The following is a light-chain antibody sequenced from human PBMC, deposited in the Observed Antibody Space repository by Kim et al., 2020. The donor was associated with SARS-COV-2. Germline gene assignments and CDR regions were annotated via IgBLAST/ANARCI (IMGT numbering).Light chain of an antibody. CDR3: QQSYSTPLHT. V-gene: IGKV1-39*01. CDR2: AAS. J-gene: IGKJ2*01. Sequence: ASVGDRVTITCRANQNIGTYLNWYQHKAGKAPQLLIYAASSLRSGVPSRFSGSGSGTDFTLTISSLQPDDFVTYYCQQSYSTPLHTFGQGTKLEI. CDR1: QNIGTY.